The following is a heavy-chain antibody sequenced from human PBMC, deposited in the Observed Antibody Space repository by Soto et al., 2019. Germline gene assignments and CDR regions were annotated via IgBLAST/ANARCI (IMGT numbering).Heavy chain of an antibody. V-gene: IGHV4-34*01. CDR3: ARCFLGLLQRHVRVGP. D-gene: IGHD2-21*01. CDR1: GGSVSGYY. Sequence: QVQLQQWGAGLLKPSETLSLTCAVYGGSVSGYYGSWIRPPPGKGLEWIGEINHSGSTNYNPSLKRRVTISVDTSKNQFSLKLSSVTAADTAVYYCARCFLGLLQRHVRVGPWGQGTLVTVSS. J-gene: IGHJ5*02. CDR2: INHSGST.